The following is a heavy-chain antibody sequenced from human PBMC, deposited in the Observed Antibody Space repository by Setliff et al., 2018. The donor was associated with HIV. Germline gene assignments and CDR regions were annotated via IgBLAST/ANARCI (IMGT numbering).Heavy chain of an antibody. CDR2: IYYSGSS. CDR3: ARGIAVAGPYFDY. J-gene: IGHJ4*02. Sequence: TSETLSLTCTVSGGSISSYYWSWIRQPPGKGLEWIGYIYYSGSSKNTPSLKSRVTISVDMPKNEFSLKLSSMTAADTAVYYCARGIAVAGPYFDYWGQGTLVTVSS. CDR1: GGSISSYY. V-gene: IGHV4-59*01. D-gene: IGHD6-19*01.